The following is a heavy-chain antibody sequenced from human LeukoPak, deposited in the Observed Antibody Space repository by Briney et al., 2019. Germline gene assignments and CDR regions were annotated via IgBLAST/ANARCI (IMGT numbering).Heavy chain of an antibody. D-gene: IGHD3-9*01. V-gene: IGHV3-48*04. CDR3: AIGLRYFDWPLDY. J-gene: IGHJ4*02. CDR1: GFTFSRYS. Sequence: PGGSLRLSCAASGFTFSRYSMNWVRQAPGKGLEWVSYISSSSSTIYYADSVKGRFTISRDNAKNSLYLQMNSLRAEDTALYYCAIGLRYFDWPLDYWGQGTLVTVSS. CDR2: ISSSSSTI.